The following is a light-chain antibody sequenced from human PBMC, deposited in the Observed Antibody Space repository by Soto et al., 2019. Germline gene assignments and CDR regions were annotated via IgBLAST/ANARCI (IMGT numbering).Light chain of an antibody. CDR2: DVS. J-gene: IGLJ2*01. CDR3: NSYTSSHSLEV. Sequence: QSALTQPASVSGSPGQSTTISCTGTSSDVGAYNYVSWYQQHPGKAPKLMIYDVSTRPSGVSDRFSGSKSGNTASLTISGLQAEDEADYYCNSYTSSHSLEVFGGGTKLTVL. V-gene: IGLV2-14*01. CDR1: SSDVGAYNY.